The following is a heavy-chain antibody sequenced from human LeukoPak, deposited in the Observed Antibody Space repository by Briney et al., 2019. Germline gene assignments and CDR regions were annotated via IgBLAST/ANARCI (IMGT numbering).Heavy chain of an antibody. Sequence: ASVKVSCKASGYTFTSYGISWVRQAPGQGLEWMGWISAYNGNTNYAQKLQGRVTMTTDTSTSTAYMELRSLRSDDTAVYYCARDTDIVVVPAASDILDAFDIWGQGTMATVSS. V-gene: IGHV1-18*01. J-gene: IGHJ3*02. CDR2: ISAYNGNT. D-gene: IGHD2-2*01. CDR1: GYTFTSYG. CDR3: ARDTDIVVVPAASDILDAFDI.